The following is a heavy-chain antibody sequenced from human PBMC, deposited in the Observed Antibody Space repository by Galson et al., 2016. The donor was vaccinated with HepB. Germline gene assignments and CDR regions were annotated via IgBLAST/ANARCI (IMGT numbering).Heavy chain of an antibody. CDR2: TYYSGSS. CDR3: AGSPVPPGAFDI. D-gene: IGHD2-2*01. J-gene: IGHJ3*02. Sequence: TLSLTCTVSGGSLSSGAYYWSWIRQHPGRGLEWIGFTYYSGSSYYNPSLKSRLTISIDTSKNLFSLKLTSVTVADTALYFWAGSPVPPGAFDIWGQGTMVTVSS. V-gene: IGHV4-31*03. CDR1: GGSLSSGAYY.